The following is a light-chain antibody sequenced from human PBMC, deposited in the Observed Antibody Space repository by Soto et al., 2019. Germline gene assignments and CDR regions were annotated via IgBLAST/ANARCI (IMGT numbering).Light chain of an antibody. J-gene: IGKJ1*01. CDR1: QSISSY. CDR3: QQSYSTLWT. Sequence: DIQMTQSPSSLSASVGDRVTITCLASQSISSYLNWYQQKPGKAPKLLIYAASSLQSGVPSRFSGSGSGTDCTLTISSLQPEDVATYYCQQSYSTLWTFGQGTKVDI. CDR2: AAS. V-gene: IGKV1-39*01.